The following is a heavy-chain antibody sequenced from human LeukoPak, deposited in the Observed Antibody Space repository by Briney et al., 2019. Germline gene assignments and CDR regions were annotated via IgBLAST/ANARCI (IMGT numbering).Heavy chain of an antibody. J-gene: IGHJ5*01. CDR2: IHSDVNTK. CDR1: GFSFSSFG. V-gene: IGHV3-30*02. D-gene: IGHD3-10*01. CDR3: GYFGSGSSYTPDS. Sequence: GGSLRLSCATSGFSFSSFGMHWVRQAPGKGLEWVAYIHSDVNTKYYADSVKGRFTISRDNSKNTLHLQMNSLRSADTAVYYCGYFGSGSSYTPDSWGQGTLVTVSS.